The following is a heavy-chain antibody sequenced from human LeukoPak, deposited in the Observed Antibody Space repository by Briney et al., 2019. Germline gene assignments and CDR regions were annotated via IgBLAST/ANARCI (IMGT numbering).Heavy chain of an antibody. V-gene: IGHV4-30-4*08. D-gene: IGHD1-26*01. CDR2: IYYSGST. J-gene: IGHJ4*02. Sequence: SETLSLTCAVYGGSFSDYYWSWIRQPPGKGLEWIGYIYYSGSTYYNPSPKSRVTISVDTSKNQFSLKLSSVTAADTAVYYCARLYGSYYENYFDYWGQGTLVTVSS. CDR3: ARLYGSYYENYFDY. CDR1: GGSFSDYY.